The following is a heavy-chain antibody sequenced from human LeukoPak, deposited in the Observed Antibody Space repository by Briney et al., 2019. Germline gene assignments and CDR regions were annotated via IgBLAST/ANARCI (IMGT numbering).Heavy chain of an antibody. CDR1: GFTFSSYS. CDR3: ARALYGDYFYYFDY. J-gene: IGHJ4*02. Sequence: PGGSLRLSCAASGFTFSSYSINWVRQAPGKGLEWVSSISSSSSYIYYADSVKGRFTISRDNAKNSLYLQMNSLRAEDTAVYYCARALYGDYFYYFDYWGQGTLVTVSS. V-gene: IGHV3-21*01. CDR2: ISSSSSYI. D-gene: IGHD4-17*01.